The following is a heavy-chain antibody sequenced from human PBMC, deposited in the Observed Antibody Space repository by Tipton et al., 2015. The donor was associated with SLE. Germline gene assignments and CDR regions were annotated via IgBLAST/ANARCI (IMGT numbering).Heavy chain of an antibody. Sequence: SLRLSCAISGFNFRDHFMDWVRQAPGKGLEWVGRIRDIGNSYTTEYAASVKGRFTISGDKSQRSLYLETNSLKTEDTAVYYCATTVIFGVVGYFDFWGQGTLVTVSS. D-gene: IGHD3-3*01. V-gene: IGHV3-72*01. CDR3: ATTVIFGVVGYFDF. CDR2: IRDIGNSYTT. J-gene: IGHJ4*02. CDR1: GFNFRDHF.